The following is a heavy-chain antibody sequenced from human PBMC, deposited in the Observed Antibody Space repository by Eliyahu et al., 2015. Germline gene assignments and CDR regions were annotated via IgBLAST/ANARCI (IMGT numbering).Heavy chain of an antibody. J-gene: IGHJ6*03. Sequence: QVQLQQWGAGLLKPSEALSLTCGIYGGSFXSYSWXWXRXSPGKGLEWIGEINQGGDTKYHPSLQSRVTISLDTSTDQFYLNLNSVTAADTAVYYCTRGLGQLRCVGSDCRFSSPFKFYYYFHVWGKGTTVTVS. CDR1: GGSFXSYS. CDR2: INQGGDT. V-gene: IGHV4-34*02. CDR3: TRGLGQLRCVGSDCRFSSPFKFYYYFHV. D-gene: IGHD2-21*02.